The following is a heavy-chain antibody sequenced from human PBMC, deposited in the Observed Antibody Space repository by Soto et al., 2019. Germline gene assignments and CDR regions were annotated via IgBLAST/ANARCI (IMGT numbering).Heavy chain of an antibody. CDR3: ARDGIAAAVTSWFDP. CDR1: GYTFTSHA. D-gene: IGHD6-13*01. V-gene: IGHV1-3*05. J-gene: IGHJ5*02. Sequence: QVQLVQSGAEEKKPGASVKVSCKASGYTFTSHAMHWVRQAPGQRLEWMGWINAGNGNTKYSQKFQGRVTITTDTSASTAYMELSSLRSEDTAVYYCARDGIAAAVTSWFDPWGQGTLVTVSS. CDR2: INAGNGNT.